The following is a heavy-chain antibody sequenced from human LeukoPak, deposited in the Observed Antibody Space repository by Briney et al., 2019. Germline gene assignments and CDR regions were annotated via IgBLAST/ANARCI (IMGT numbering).Heavy chain of an antibody. CDR3: KVAVGAFDI. J-gene: IGHJ3*02. Sequence: GGSLRLSCAASGFTFSSYVMSWVRQAPGKGLEWVSAISGSGGSTYNADSVKGRFTISRDNSKSTLYLQMNSLRAEDTAVYYCKVAVGAFDIWGQGTMVTVSS. V-gene: IGHV3-23*01. CDR2: ISGSGGST. D-gene: IGHD2-15*01. CDR1: GFTFSSYV.